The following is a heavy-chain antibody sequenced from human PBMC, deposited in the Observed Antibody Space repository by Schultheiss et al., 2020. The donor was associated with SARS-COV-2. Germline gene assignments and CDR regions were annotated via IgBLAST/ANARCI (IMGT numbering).Heavy chain of an antibody. CDR1: GFTVSSNY. V-gene: IGHV3-11*04. CDR2: ISSSGSTI. CDR3: ASGGDYYFDY. J-gene: IGHJ4*02. Sequence: GGSLRLSCAASGFTVSSNYMSWVRQAPGKGLEWVSYISSSGSTIYYADSVKGRFTISRDNAKNSLYLQMNSLRAEDTAVYYCASGGDYYFDYWGQGTLVTVSS. D-gene: IGHD3-16*01.